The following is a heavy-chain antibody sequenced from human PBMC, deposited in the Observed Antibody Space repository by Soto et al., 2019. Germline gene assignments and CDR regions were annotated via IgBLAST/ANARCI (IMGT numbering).Heavy chain of an antibody. CDR3: VSLVGNSWLDS. V-gene: IGHV6-1*01. Sequence: QVQLQQSGPGLVKTSQTLSLTCAISGDSVSSNDATWDWIRQSPSRGLEWLGRTYYRSKWYIDYPASVKSRLTINPDPSNNQLSLQLNSVTPDDTAVYYCVSLVGNSWLDSCGPRTLVTVSS. D-gene: IGHD2-2*01. CDR1: GDSVSSNDAT. CDR2: TYYRSKWYI. J-gene: IGHJ5*01.